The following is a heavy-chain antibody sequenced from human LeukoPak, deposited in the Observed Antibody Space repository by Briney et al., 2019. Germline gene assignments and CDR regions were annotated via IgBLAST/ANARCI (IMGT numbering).Heavy chain of an antibody. CDR3: AKGRSEDYYESSGY. J-gene: IGHJ4*02. D-gene: IGHD3-22*01. CDR2: STGSGGST. Sequence: GGSLRLSCAASGFTFSSHAMSWVRQAPGKGLEWVSGSTGSGGSTYYADSVKGRFTISRDNSKNTLYLQMNSLRAEDTAVYYCAKGRSEDYYESSGYWGQGTLVTVSS. CDR1: GFTFSSHA. V-gene: IGHV3-23*01.